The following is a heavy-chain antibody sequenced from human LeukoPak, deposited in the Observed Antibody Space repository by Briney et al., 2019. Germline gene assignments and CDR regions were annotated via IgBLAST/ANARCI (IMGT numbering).Heavy chain of an antibody. CDR2: ISSSGSTI. D-gene: IGHD2-2*01. J-gene: IGHJ4*02. CDR1: GFTFSDYY. CDR3: ARDSPLCSSTSCYDY. V-gene: IGHV3-11*04. Sequence: GGSLRLSCAASGFTFSDYYMSWIRQAPGKGLEWVSYISSSGSTIYYADSVKGRFTISRDNAKNSLYLQMNSLGAEDTAVYYCARDSPLCSSTSCYDYWGQGTLVTVSS.